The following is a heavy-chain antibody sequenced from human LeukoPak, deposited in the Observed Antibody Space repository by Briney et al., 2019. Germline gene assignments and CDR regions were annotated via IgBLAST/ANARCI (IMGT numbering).Heavy chain of an antibody. CDR2: IYTSGSP. J-gene: IGHJ2*01. V-gene: IGHV4-4*07. Sequence: SETLSLTCTVSGGSLSSYDWSWVRQPAGKGLGWIGRIYTSGSPNYNPSLKSRVTMSVDTSKKQFTLKLTSVTAADTAVYDCARLSSSWYQDWYFDLWGRGTLVTVSS. CDR1: GGSLSSYD. CDR3: ARLSSSWYQDWYFDL. D-gene: IGHD6-13*01.